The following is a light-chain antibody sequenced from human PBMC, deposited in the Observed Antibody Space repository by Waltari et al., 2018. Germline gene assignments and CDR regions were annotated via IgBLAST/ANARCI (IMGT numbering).Light chain of an antibody. CDR1: RSDIGSSKY. CDR2: EVN. Sequence: QSALTQPPSASGSPGQSVTISCTGTRSDIGSSKYVSWYQQHPPKAPNIMLYEVNKRPSGVPDRCSGSKSCNTASLTVSGLQAEDEADYYCSSYAGSSNLIFGGGTKLTVL. J-gene: IGLJ2*01. V-gene: IGLV2-8*01. CDR3: SSYAGSSNLI.